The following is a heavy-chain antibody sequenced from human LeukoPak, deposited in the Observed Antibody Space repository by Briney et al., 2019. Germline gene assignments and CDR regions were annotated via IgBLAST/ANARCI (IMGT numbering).Heavy chain of an antibody. V-gene: IGHV3-48*03. D-gene: IGHD5-12*01. CDR1: GFTFSSYE. J-gene: IGHJ6*03. Sequence: PGGSLRLSCAASGFTFSSYEMNWVRQAPGKGLEWVSYISSSGSTIYYADSVKGRFTISRDNAKNSLYLQMSSLRAEDTAVYYCARYDLSDYYMDVWGKGTTVTISS. CDR2: ISSSGSTI. CDR3: ARYDLSDYYMDV.